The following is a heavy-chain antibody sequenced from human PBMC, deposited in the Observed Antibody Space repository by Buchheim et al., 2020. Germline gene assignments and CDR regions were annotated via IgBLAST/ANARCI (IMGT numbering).Heavy chain of an antibody. V-gene: IGHV4-31*03. Sequence: QVQLQESGPGLVKPSQTLSLTCTVSGASISSGGYYWSWIRQLPGKSLEWIGYIYYSGSTYFNPSLKSRVTMSVATSKNQFSLKLSSVTAADTAVYYCARGNAPMGAFDLWGQGT. CDR2: IYYSGST. J-gene: IGHJ3*01. D-gene: IGHD3-10*01. CDR1: GASISSGGYY. CDR3: ARGNAPMGAFDL.